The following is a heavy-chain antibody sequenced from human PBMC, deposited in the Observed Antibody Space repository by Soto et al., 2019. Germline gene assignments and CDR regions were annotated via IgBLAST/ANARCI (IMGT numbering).Heavy chain of an antibody. CDR2: ISDSGGVI. CDR1: GFTFRNYA. Sequence: GGSPRLSCAASGFTFRNYAMIWVRQAPGKGLEWVSGISDSGGVIFYADSVRGRFTISRDNSKNTLHLQMNSLRGDDTAVYYCAKDRRLFPAVTYVFDYWGQGTLVTVSS. V-gene: IGHV3-23*01. J-gene: IGHJ4*02. CDR3: AKDRRLFPAVTYVFDY. D-gene: IGHD4-17*01.